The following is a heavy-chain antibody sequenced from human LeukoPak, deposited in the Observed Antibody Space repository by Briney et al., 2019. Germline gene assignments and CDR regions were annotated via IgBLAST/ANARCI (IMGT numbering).Heavy chain of an antibody. J-gene: IGHJ4*02. D-gene: IGHD3-10*01. Sequence: SVKVSCKASGGPFSSYAIRWVRQAPGQGLEWMGRIIPIFGTANYAQKFQGRVTITTDESTSTAYMELSSLRSEDTAVYYCASGPSPIWFLYWGQGTPVTVSS. CDR3: ASGPSPIWFLY. CDR1: GGPFSSYA. CDR2: IIPIFGTA. V-gene: IGHV1-69*05.